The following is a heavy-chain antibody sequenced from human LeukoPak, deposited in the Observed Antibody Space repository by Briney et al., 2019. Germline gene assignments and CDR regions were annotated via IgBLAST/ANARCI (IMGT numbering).Heavy chain of an antibody. CDR2: ISYDGSNK. CDR3: ARDWVYGMDV. Sequence: GGSLRLSCAASGFTFSSYGMHWVRQAPGKGLEWVAVISYDGSNKYYADSVKGRFTISRDNAKNSLYLQIDCLRAEDTAVYYCARDWVYGMDVWGQGTTVTVSS. D-gene: IGHD3-16*01. CDR1: GFTFSSYG. J-gene: IGHJ6*02. V-gene: IGHV3-30*03.